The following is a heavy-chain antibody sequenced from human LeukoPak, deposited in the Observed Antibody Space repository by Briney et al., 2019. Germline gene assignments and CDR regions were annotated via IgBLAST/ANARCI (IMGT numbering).Heavy chain of an antibody. J-gene: IGHJ5*02. CDR2: ISSSGSTI. D-gene: IGHD3-22*01. CDR3: AREFQYYYDSSGSSGWFDP. CDR1: GFTVSSNY. V-gene: IGHV3-11*04. Sequence: GGSLRLSCAASGFTVSSNYMSWIRQAPGKGLEWVSYISSSGSTIYYADSVKGRFTISRDNAKNSLYLQMNSLRAEDTAVYYCAREFQYYYDSSGSSGWFDPWGQGTLVTVSS.